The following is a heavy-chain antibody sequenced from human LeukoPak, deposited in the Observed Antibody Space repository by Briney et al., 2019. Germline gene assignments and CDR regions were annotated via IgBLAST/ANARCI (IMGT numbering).Heavy chain of an antibody. CDR2: INSDGGST. CDR3: AKDTDYYAGLDA. D-gene: IGHD3-10*01. Sequence: PGGSLRLSCAASGFTFTSNWMHWVRQGPGKGLVWVSRINSDGGSTSYADSVMGRFTISRDNAKYALYLEMSSLRTEDTALYYCAKDTDYYAGLDAWGQGTTVTVSS. CDR1: GFTFTSNW. V-gene: IGHV3-74*01. J-gene: IGHJ6*02.